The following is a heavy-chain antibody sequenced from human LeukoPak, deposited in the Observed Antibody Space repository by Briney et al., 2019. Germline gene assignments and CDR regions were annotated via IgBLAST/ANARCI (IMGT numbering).Heavy chain of an antibody. CDR2: IYYSGST. CDR1: GGSISSGDYY. CDR3: ARYYGSGSKWFDP. D-gene: IGHD3-10*01. V-gene: IGHV4-30-4*01. J-gene: IGHJ5*02. Sequence: SETLSLTCTVSGGSISSGDYYWSWIRQPPGKGLEWIGYIYYSGSTYYNPSLKSRVTISVDTSKNQFSLKLSSVTAADTAVYYCARYYGSGSKWFDPWGQGTPVTVSS.